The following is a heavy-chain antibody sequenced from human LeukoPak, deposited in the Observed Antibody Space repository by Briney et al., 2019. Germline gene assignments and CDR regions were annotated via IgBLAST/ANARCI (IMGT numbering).Heavy chain of an antibody. Sequence: ASVKVSCKASGYTFTSYGISWVRQAPGQGLEWMGWISAYNGNTNYAQKLQGRVTMTTDTSTGTAYMELRSLRSDDTAVYYCARDPTKYSGSYLDYWGQGTLVTVSS. D-gene: IGHD1-26*01. CDR1: GYTFTSYG. J-gene: IGHJ4*02. V-gene: IGHV1-18*01. CDR3: ARDPTKYSGSYLDY. CDR2: ISAYNGNT.